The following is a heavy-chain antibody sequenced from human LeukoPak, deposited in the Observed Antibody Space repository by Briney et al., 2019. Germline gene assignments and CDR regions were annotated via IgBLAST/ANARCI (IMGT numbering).Heavy chain of an antibody. CDR3: ARVALWSDAYYGMDV. Sequence: ASVKVSCKVSGYSLTDLSMHWVRQAPGQGLEWMGWINPNSGGTNYAQKFQGRVTMTRDTSISTAYMELSRLRSDDTAVYYCARVALWSDAYYGMDVWGQGTTVTVSS. V-gene: IGHV1-2*02. CDR1: GYSLTDLS. CDR2: INPNSGGT. D-gene: IGHD5-18*01. J-gene: IGHJ6*02.